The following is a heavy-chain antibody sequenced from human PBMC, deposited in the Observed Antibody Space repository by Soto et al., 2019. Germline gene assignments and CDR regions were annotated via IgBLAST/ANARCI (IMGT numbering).Heavy chain of an antibody. V-gene: IGHV1-69*01. J-gene: IGHJ3*02. CDR2: IIPSLGTA. CDR1: GGTFSSYA. CDR3: ARPSPYYYDSSGYSAAFDI. Sequence: QVQLVQSGAEVKKPGSSVKVSCKASGGTFSSYAISWVRQAPGQGLEWMGGIIPSLGTANYAQKFQGRVTITADESTITAYMELSRLRSEDTAVYYSARPSPYYYDSSGYSAAFDIWGQGTMVTVSS. D-gene: IGHD3-22*01.